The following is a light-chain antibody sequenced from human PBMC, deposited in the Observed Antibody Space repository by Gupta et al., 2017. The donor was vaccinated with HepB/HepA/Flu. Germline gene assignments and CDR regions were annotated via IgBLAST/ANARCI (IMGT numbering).Light chain of an antibody. CDR3: CSLAGTYTWV. CDR2: DVT. J-gene: IGLJ3*02. Sequence: SALTQPCSVSGSPGPSVTIPCHGTSSDVGSYNYVSWYQQHPGKAPKFMLYDVTKRPSGVPDRFSGSKSGNTASLTISGLQAEDEADYYCCSLAGTYTWVFGGGTKLTVL. CDR1: SSDVGSYNY. V-gene: IGLV2-11*01.